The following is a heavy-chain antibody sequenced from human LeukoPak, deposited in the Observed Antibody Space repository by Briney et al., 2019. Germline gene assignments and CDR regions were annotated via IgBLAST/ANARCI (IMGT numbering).Heavy chain of an antibody. CDR3: ARGNRPPDY. V-gene: IGHV3-11*06. J-gene: IGHJ4*02. Sequence: GGSLGLSCAASGFTFSDYYMSWIRQAPGKGLEWVSYISGSSKYINYADSVKGRFTISRDNAKNSLYLQMNSLRAEDTAVYYCARGNRPPDYWGQGTLVTVSS. CDR2: ISGSSKYI. CDR1: GFTFSDYY.